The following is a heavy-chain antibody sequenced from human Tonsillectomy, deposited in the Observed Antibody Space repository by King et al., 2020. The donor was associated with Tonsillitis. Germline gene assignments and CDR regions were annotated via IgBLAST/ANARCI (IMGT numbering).Heavy chain of an antibody. J-gene: IGHJ3*02. D-gene: IGHD3-3*01. Sequence: QLQESSPGLVKPSETLSLTCTVSGGSVTDYYWSWIRQPAGKGLEWIGRIYTSGDSNYNPSLKSRVTMSVHTSKNQFSLKLSSVTAADTAVYYCARDEWTDAFDIWGQGTLVTVSS. CDR2: IYTSGDS. CDR1: GGSVTDYY. CDR3: ARDEWTDAFDI. V-gene: IGHV4-4*07.